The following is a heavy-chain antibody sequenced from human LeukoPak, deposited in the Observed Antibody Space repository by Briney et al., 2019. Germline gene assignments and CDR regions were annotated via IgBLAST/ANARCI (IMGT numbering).Heavy chain of an antibody. CDR3: ARPSLTGTRLVG. CDR1: GYTFTSYG. J-gene: IGHJ4*02. D-gene: IGHD1-7*01. CDR2: INPNSGGT. Sequence: ASVKVSCKASGYTFTSYGISWVRQAPGQGLEWMGWINPNSGGTNYAQKFQGRVTMTRDTSISTAYMELSRLRSDDTAVYYCARPSLTGTRLVGWGQGTLVTVSS. V-gene: IGHV1-2*02.